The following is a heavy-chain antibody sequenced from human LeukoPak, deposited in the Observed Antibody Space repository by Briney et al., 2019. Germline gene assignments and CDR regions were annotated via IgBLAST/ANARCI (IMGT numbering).Heavy chain of an antibody. V-gene: IGHV4-39*07. CDR3: ARERDFYDSSGSPSY. CDR2: IYYSGST. CDR1: GGSISSRSYY. D-gene: IGHD3-22*01. J-gene: IGHJ4*02. Sequence: SETLSLTCTVSGGSISSRSYYWGWIRQPPGKGLEWIGTIYYSGSTYYNPSLKSRVTISVDTSKNQFSLKVWSVTAADTAVYYCARERDFYDSSGSPSYWGQGTLVIVSS.